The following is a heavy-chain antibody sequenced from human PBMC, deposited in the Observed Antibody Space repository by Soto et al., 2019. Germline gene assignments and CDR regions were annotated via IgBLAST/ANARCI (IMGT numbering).Heavy chain of an antibody. Sequence: QVQLVESGGGVVQPGRSLRLSCAASGFTFSSYAMHWVRQAPGKGLEWVAVISYDGSNKYYADSVKGRFTISRDNSKNTLYLPNHSLRAEDTAVYYCARGPPHYGGSPNSYGMDVWGQGTTVTVSS. J-gene: IGHJ6*02. V-gene: IGHV3-30-3*01. D-gene: IGHD2-15*01. CDR1: GFTFSSYA. CDR2: ISYDGSNK. CDR3: ARGPPHYGGSPNSYGMDV.